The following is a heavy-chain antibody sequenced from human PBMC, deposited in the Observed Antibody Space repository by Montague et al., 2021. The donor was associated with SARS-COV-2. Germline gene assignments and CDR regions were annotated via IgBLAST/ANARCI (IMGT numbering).Heavy chain of an antibody. J-gene: IGHJ4*02. V-gene: IGHV4-39*07. CDR3: ARSRDWYLGN. Sequence: SETLSLTCTVSGDSISSGGYFWGWIRQPPGKGLEWIASIHIGGTSYLNPSLKIRVTISIDSSKNQFSLNVTSVTAADTAVYFCARSRDWYLGNWGQGTLATGSS. CDR1: GDSISSGGYF. D-gene: IGHD3-9*01. CDR2: IHIGGTS.